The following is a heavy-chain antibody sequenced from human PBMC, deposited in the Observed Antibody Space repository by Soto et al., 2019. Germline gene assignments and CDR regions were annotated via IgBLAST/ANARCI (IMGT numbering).Heavy chain of an antibody. CDR2: IYYSGST. J-gene: IGHJ5*01. V-gene: IGHV4-59*01. Sequence: PSETLSLTCTVSGGSISSYYWSWIRQPPGKGLEWIGYIYYSGSTNYNPSLKSRVTISVDTSKNQFSLKLSSVTAADTAVYYCARLAARSWFDPWGQGNPVTVYS. CDR3: ARLAARSWFDP. D-gene: IGHD6-6*01. CDR1: GGSISSYY.